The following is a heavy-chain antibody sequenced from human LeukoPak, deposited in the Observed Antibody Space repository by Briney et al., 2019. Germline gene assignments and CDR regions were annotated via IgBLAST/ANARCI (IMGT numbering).Heavy chain of an antibody. CDR3: ARGSSGSYYGSHNWFDP. J-gene: IGHJ5*02. V-gene: IGHV4-30-4*01. Sequence: SHTLSLTCTVSGGSISSGDYYWSWIRQPPGKGLEWIGYIYYSGSTYYNPSLKSRVTISVDTSKNQFSLKLSSVTAADTAVYYCARGSSGSYYGSHNWFDPWGQGTLVTVSS. CDR1: GGSISSGDYY. CDR2: IYYSGST. D-gene: IGHD1-26*01.